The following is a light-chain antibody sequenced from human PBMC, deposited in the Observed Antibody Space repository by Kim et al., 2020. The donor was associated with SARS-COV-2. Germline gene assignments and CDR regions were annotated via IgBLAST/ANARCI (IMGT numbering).Light chain of an antibody. V-gene: IGKV1-39*01. CDR2: AAS. CDR3: QQSYSTPYT. CDR1: KSISSY. Sequence: SASGGDRVTITCRASKSISSYLNWYKQKPGKAPKLLIYAASSLQSGVPSRFSGSGSGTDFTLTISSLQPEDFATYYCQQSYSTPYTFGQGTKLEI. J-gene: IGKJ2*01.